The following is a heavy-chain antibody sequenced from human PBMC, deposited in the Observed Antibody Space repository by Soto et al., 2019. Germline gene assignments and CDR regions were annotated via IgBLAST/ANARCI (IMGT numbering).Heavy chain of an antibody. CDR1: GFTFSDYY. CDR2: ISNRGSP. J-gene: IGHJ4*02. Sequence: GGPRLSCAASGFTFSDYYMTWIRQAPGKGLEWVSYISNRGSPTYADFVKGRFTISRDNSKNTLYLQMNSLRVEDTAVYYCVKEARTIAARRWIDYWGQGTLVTVS. D-gene: IGHD6-6*01. V-gene: IGHV3-11*04. CDR3: VKEARTIAARRWIDY.